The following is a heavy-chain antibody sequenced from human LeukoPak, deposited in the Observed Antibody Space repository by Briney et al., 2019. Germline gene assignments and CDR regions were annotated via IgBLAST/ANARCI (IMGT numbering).Heavy chain of an antibody. CDR3: ANSISYSSGWFGFFDY. CDR1: GFTFSSYA. Sequence: PGGSLRLSCAASGFTFSSYAMSWVRQAPGKGLEWVSAISGSGGSTYCADSVKGRFTISRDNSKNTLYLQMNSLRAEDTAVYYCANSISYSSGWFGFFDYWGQGTLVTVSS. CDR2: ISGSGGST. V-gene: IGHV3-23*01. D-gene: IGHD6-19*01. J-gene: IGHJ4*02.